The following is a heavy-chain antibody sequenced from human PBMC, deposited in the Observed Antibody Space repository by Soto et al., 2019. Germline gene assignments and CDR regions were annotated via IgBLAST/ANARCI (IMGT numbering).Heavy chain of an antibody. Sequence: SVKVSCKASGYTFTSYDINWVRQATGQGLEWMGGIIPIFGTANYAQKFQDRVIITADESTSTAYMELSSLRSADTAVYYCARGSATGPLDPWGQGTLVTRSS. J-gene: IGHJ5*02. V-gene: IGHV1-69*13. D-gene: IGHD2-15*01. CDR2: IIPIFGTA. CDR1: GYTFTSYD. CDR3: ARGSATGPLDP.